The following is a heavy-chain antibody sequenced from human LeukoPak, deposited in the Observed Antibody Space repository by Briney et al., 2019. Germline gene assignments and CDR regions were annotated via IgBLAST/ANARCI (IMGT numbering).Heavy chain of an antibody. Sequence: GGSLGLSCAASGFTFSSYSMNWVRQAPGKGLEWVSSISSSSSYIYYADSVKGRFTISRDNAKNSLYLQMNSLRAEDTAVYYCARARIAARRDPNWFDPWGQGTLVTVSS. V-gene: IGHV3-21*01. CDR3: ARARIAARRDPNWFDP. CDR1: GFTFSSYS. D-gene: IGHD6-6*01. J-gene: IGHJ5*02. CDR2: ISSSSSYI.